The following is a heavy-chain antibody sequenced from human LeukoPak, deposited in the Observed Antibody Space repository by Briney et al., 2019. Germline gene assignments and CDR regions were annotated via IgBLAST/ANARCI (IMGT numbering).Heavy chain of an antibody. D-gene: IGHD1-26*01. CDR2: ISSSGSTI. Sequence: PGGSLRLSCAASGFTFSSYEMNWVRQAPGKGLEWVSYISSSGSTIYYADSVKGRFTISRDNSKNTLYLQMNSLRVEDTAVYYCAKITDGELRRFDYWGQGTRVTVSS. V-gene: IGHV3-48*03. CDR3: AKITDGELRRFDY. CDR1: GFTFSSYE. J-gene: IGHJ4*02.